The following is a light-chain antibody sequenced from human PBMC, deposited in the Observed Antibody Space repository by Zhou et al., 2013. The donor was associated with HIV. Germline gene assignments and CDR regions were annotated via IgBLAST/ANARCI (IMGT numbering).Light chain of an antibody. CDR2: AAS. J-gene: IGKJ2*03. V-gene: IGKV1-9*01. CDR3: QQLNSYPPXS. Sequence: IQLTQSPSSLSASVGDRVTITCRASQGISSYLAWYQQKPGKAPKLLIYAASTLQSGVPSRFSGSGSGTDFTLTISSLQPEDFATYYCQQLNSYPPXSFGQGTQAGDQT. CDR1: QGISSY.